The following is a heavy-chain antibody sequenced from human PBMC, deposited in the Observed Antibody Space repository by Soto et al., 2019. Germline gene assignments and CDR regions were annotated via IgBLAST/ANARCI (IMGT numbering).Heavy chain of an antibody. Sequence: EVQLLESGGGLVQPGGSLRLSCAASGFTFSSYAMSWVRRAPGKGLEWVSGISGSGGSTYYADSVKGRFTISRDNSKNTLYLQMNSLRAEDTAVYYCANPYGDAGGAFDYWGQGTLVTVSS. CDR2: ISGSGGST. J-gene: IGHJ4*02. CDR3: ANPYGDAGGAFDY. V-gene: IGHV3-23*01. D-gene: IGHD4-17*01. CDR1: GFTFSSYA.